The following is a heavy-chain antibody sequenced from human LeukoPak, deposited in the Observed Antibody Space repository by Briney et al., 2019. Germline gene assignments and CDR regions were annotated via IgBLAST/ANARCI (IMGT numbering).Heavy chain of an antibody. D-gene: IGHD2-2*01. CDR3: ASLGYCSSTSCYPGVRNAFDI. CDR2: IIPIFGTA. J-gene: IGHJ3*02. CDR1: GGTFSSYA. V-gene: IGHV1-69*13. Sequence: GASVKVSCKASGGTFSSYAISWVRQAPGQGLEWMGGIIPIFGTANYAQKFQGRVTITADESTSTAYMELSSLRSGDTAVYYCASLGYCSSTSCYPGVRNAFDIWGQGTMVTVSS.